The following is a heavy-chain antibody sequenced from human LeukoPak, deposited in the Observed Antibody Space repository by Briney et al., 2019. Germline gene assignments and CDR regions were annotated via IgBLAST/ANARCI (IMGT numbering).Heavy chain of an antibody. Sequence: QPGGSLRLSCAASGFTFSSYAMSWVRRSPGKGLEWVSAIGGSGGTTKYADSVKGRFTISRDNSKNTQYLQMSSLRAEGTAVYYCSKDRGGTNGDYFDYWGQGTLVTVSS. V-gene: IGHV3-23*01. D-gene: IGHD3-10*01. J-gene: IGHJ4*02. CDR2: IGGSGGTT. CDR3: SKDRGGTNGDYFDY. CDR1: GFTFSSYA.